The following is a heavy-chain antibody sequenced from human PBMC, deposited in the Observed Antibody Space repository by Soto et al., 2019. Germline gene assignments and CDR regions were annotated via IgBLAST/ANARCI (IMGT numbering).Heavy chain of an antibody. V-gene: IGHV4-34*01. CDR1: GGSFSGYY. D-gene: IGHD6-13*01. CDR2: INHSGST. J-gene: IGHJ4*02. Sequence: PSETLSLTCAVYGGSFSGYYWSWIRQPPGKGLEWIGEINHSGSTNYNPSLKSRVTISVDTSKNQFSLKLSSVTAADTAVYYCARVSGYTIDYWGQGTLVTVS. CDR3: ARVSGYTIDY.